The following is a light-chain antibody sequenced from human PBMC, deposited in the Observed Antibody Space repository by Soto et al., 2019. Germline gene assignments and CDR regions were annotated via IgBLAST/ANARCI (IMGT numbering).Light chain of an antibody. J-gene: IGLJ2*01. CDR3: QSYDSSLRGPVV. CDR1: SSNIGAGYD. CDR2: GNS. V-gene: IGLV1-40*01. Sequence: QLVLTQPPSVSGAPGQRVTISCTGSSSNIGAGYDVHWYQQLPGTAPKLLIYGNSNRPSGVPDRFSGSKSGTSASLAITGLQAEDEADYYCQSYDSSLRGPVVFGGGTKVTVL.